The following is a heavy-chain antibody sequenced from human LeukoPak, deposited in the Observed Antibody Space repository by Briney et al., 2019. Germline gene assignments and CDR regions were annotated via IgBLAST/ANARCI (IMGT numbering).Heavy chain of an antibody. CDR1: GGSISSANNY. Sequence: SQTLSLTCTVSGGSISSANNYWTWIRQPAGKGLEWIGRIYTSGSTNYNPSLKSRVTISVDTSKNQFSLKLSSVTVADTAVYYCARCPYYYDGSGYYVFDHWGQGTLVTVSS. CDR3: ARCPYYYDGSGYYVFDH. CDR2: IYTSGST. V-gene: IGHV4-61*02. J-gene: IGHJ4*02. D-gene: IGHD3-22*01.